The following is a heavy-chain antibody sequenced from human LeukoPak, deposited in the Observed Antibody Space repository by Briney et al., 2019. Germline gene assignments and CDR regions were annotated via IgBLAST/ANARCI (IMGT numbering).Heavy chain of an antibody. CDR3: AKGTQQFGFQH. D-gene: IGHD5-18*01. CDR1: GFTFSSYG. J-gene: IGHJ1*01. Sequence: PGGSLRLSCAVSGFTFSSYGMSWVRQAPGKGLEWVSAISGSGASTYYADSVKGRFTISRDSSKNTLYLHMNSLRAEDTAIYYCAKGTQQFGFQHWGQGTLVTVSS. V-gene: IGHV3-23*01. CDR2: ISGSGAST.